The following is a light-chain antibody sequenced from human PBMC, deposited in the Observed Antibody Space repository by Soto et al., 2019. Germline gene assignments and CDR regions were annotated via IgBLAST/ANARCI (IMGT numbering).Light chain of an antibody. Sequence: EIVLTQSPATLSLSPGERATLSCRASQSVSRFLAWYQQKPGQAPRLLIYEASNRATGIPARFSGSGSGTDFTLTISSLEPEDSAVYYCQQRSYWLTFGGGTKVDIK. CDR3: QQRSYWLT. CDR2: EAS. J-gene: IGKJ4*01. CDR1: QSVSRF. V-gene: IGKV3-11*01.